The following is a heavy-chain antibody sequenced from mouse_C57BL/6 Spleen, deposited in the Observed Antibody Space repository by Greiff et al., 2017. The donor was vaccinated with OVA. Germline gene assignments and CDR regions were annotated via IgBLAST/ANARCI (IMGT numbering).Heavy chain of an antibody. Sequence: VHVKQSGPVLVKPGASVKMSCKASGYTFTDYYMNWVKQSHGKSLEWIGVINPYNGGTSYNQKFKGKATLTVDKSSSTAYMELNSLTSEDSAVYYCARRRGNWADFDYWGQGTTLTVSS. D-gene: IGHD4-1*01. CDR1: GYTFTDYY. CDR3: ARRRGNWADFDY. J-gene: IGHJ2*01. V-gene: IGHV1-19*01. CDR2: INPYNGGT.